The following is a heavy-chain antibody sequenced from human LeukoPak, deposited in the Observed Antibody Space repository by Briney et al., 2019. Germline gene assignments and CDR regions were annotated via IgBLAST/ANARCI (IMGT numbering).Heavy chain of an antibody. D-gene: IGHD3-10*01. J-gene: IGHJ3*02. CDR3: ARDRGSPDSFDI. V-gene: IGHV3-74*01. Sequence: GGSLRLSCAASGFTVSSNYMSWVRQAPGKGLVWVSHINSDESSRNYADSVKGRFTISRDNAKNTLYLQMSSLRAEDTAVYYCARDRGSPDSFDIWGQGTMVTVSS. CDR1: GFTVSSNY. CDR2: INSDESSR.